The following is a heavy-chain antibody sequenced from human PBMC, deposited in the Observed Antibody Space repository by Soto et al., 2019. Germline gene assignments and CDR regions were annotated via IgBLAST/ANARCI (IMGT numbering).Heavy chain of an antibody. CDR3: AGSVSITGTPGH. CDR2: IYYSGST. Sequence: SETLSLTCTVSGGSISSYYWSWIRQPPGKGLEWIGYIYYSGSTNYNPSLKSRVTISVDTSKNQFSLKLSSVTAADTAVYYCAGSVSITGTPGHWGQGTLVTVSS. CDR1: GGSISSYY. D-gene: IGHD1-20*01. V-gene: IGHV4-59*01. J-gene: IGHJ4*02.